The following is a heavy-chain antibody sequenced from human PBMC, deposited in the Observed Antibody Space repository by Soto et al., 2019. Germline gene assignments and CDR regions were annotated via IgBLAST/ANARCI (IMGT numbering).Heavy chain of an antibody. CDR3: AREYYTSGWPLGMQYNWFDP. CDR1: GDSISSGGYY. CDR2: IYYSGST. J-gene: IGHJ5*02. Sequence: SETLSLTCTVSGDSISSGGYYWSWIRQRPGKGLEWIGNIYYSGSTYYNPSLKSRVILSVDTSKNLFSLKLDSVTAADTAMYYCAREYYTSGWPLGMQYNWFDPWGQGTLVAVSS. D-gene: IGHD2-8*01. V-gene: IGHV4-31*03.